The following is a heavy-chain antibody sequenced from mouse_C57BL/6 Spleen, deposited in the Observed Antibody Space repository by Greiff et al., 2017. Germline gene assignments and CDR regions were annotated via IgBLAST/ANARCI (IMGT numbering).Heavy chain of an antibody. CDR1: GYSFTDYN. J-gene: IGHJ1*03. Sequence: EVQLQQSGPELVKPGASVKISCKASGYSFTDYNMNWVKQSNGKSLEWIGVINPNYGTTSYNQKFKGKATLTVDQSSSTAYMQLNSLTSEDSAVXYCARRHYGSTFGYFDVWGTGTTVTVSS. CDR3: ARRHYGSTFGYFDV. CDR2: INPNYGTT. D-gene: IGHD1-1*01. V-gene: IGHV1-39*01.